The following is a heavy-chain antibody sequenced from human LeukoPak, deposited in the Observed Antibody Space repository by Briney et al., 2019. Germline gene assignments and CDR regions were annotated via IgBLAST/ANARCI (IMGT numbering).Heavy chain of an antibody. V-gene: IGHV4-61*02. CDR3: ARDLGYYDFWSGYSMGGYFDY. Sequence: SSETLSLTCTVSGGSISSGSYYWSWIRQPAGKGXXXIGRIYTSGSTNYNPSLKSRVTISVDTSKNQFSLKLSSVTAADTAVYYCARDLGYYDFWSGYSMGGYFDYWGQGTLVTVSS. CDR1: GGSISSGSYY. D-gene: IGHD3-3*01. CDR2: IYTSGST. J-gene: IGHJ4*02.